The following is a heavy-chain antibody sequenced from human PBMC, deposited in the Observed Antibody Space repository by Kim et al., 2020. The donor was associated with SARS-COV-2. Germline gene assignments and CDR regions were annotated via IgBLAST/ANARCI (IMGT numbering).Heavy chain of an antibody. Sequence: DRKTYSHSLQSRLTNTKDTSKNQVVLTMTNMDPVDTATYYCAHRPWSFDYWGQGTLVTVSS. V-gene: IGHV2-5*01. J-gene: IGHJ4*02. D-gene: IGHD3-3*01. CDR2: DRK. CDR3: AHRPWSFDY.